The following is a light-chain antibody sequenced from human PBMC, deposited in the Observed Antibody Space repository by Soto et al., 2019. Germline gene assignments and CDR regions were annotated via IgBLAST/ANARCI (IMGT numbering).Light chain of an antibody. CDR1: QSVSSY. V-gene: IGKV3-11*01. J-gene: IGKJ4*01. CDR3: QQRSNWPPA. Sequence: EIVLTQSPATLSLSPGERATLSCRASQSVSSYLAWYQQKPGQAPRLLIYDASNRATGIPARFSGSGSGTDFTLSIRILEPEDFAVYYCQQRSNWPPAFGGGTKVEIK. CDR2: DAS.